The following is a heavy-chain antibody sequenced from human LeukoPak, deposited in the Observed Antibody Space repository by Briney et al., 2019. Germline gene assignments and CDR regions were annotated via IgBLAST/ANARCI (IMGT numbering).Heavy chain of an antibody. J-gene: IGHJ6*04. CDR2: IYYSGST. V-gene: IGHV4-59*01. CDR3: ARFDGYYGMDV. Sequence: SETLSLTCTVSGGSISSYYWSWIRQPPGKGLEWIGYIYYSGSTNYNPSLKSRVTISVDTSKNQFSLKMSSVTAADTAVYYCARFDGYYGMDVWAKGPRSPSPQ. CDR1: GGSISSYY. D-gene: IGHD5-24*01.